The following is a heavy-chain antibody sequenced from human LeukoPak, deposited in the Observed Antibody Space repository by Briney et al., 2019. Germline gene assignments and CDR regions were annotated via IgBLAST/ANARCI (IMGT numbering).Heavy chain of an antibody. CDR3: AKAYCASTTCYGGGKIDY. CDR2: IQYTGSNT. V-gene: IGHV3-30*02. J-gene: IGHJ4*02. Sequence: GGSLRLSCVASGFTFSNYAMHWVRQAPGKGLEWVAFIQYTGSNTYYADSVKGRFTISRDNSKNTLYLLLNSLRTEDTAVYYCAKAYCASTTCYGGGKIDYWGQGTLVTVSS. CDR1: GFTFSNYA. D-gene: IGHD2-2*01.